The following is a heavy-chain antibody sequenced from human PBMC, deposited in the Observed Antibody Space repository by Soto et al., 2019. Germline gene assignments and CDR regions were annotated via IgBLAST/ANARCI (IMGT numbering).Heavy chain of an antibody. V-gene: IGHV2-5*02. CDR1: GVSLTSTGAG. J-gene: IGHJ4*02. Sequence: QITLKESGPTLMKPTQTLTLTCTLSGVSLTSTGAGVDWIRQPPGKALEWLALIYGDDDIRYSPSLKNRLTITKDISKNQVVLTLTNMDHVDTATDYWAHRRGGPPNVWGQGSLVTVSA. CDR2: IYGDDDI. CDR3: AHRRGGPPNV. D-gene: IGHD2-8*01.